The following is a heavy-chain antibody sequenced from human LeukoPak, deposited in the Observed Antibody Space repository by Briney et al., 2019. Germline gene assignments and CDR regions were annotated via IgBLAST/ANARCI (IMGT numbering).Heavy chain of an antibody. CDR3: ARDTRSLMDV. CDR1: GFTFSSYS. D-gene: IGHD3-16*02. J-gene: IGHJ6*02. V-gene: IGHV3-48*01. Sequence: GGSLRLSCAASGFTFSSYSMNWVRQAPGKGLEWVSYIGSNSATMYYADSVKGRFTISRDNAKNSLFLQMNSLRAEDTAVYYCARDTRSLMDVWGQGTTVTVSS. CDR2: IGSNSATM.